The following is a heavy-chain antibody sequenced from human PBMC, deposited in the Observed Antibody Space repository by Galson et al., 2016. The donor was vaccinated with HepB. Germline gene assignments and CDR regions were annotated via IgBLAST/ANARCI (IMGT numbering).Heavy chain of an antibody. CDR2: ISTRSSYI. J-gene: IGHJ3*02. V-gene: IGHV3-21*01. CDR3: ARTLPRAGAFVI. Sequence: SLRLSCAASGFTFSISSMNWVRQAPGKGLEWVSSISTRSSYIYYAASVKGRFTISRDNAKNSLYLQMNSLRAEDTAVYYCARTLPRAGAFVIWGQGTMVTVSS. CDR1: GFTFSISS.